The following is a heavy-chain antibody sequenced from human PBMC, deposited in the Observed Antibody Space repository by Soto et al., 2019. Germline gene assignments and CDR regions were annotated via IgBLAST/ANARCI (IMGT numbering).Heavy chain of an antibody. CDR1: GGSISSGGYY. V-gene: IGHV4-61*02. CDR3: ARVHDYGGFDY. Sequence: TSETLSLTCTVSGGSISSGGYYWSWIRQPAGKGLEWIGRIYTSGSTNYNPSLKSRVTMSVDTSKNQFSLKLSSVTAADTAVYYCARVHDYGGFDYWGQGTLVTVSS. D-gene: IGHD4-17*01. CDR2: IYTSGST. J-gene: IGHJ4*02.